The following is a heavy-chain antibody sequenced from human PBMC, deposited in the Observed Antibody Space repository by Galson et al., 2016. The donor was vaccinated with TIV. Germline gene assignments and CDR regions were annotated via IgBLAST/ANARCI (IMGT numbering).Heavy chain of an antibody. V-gene: IGHV3-23*01. Sequence: SLRLSCAASGFTFSSHAMSWVRQAPGKGLEWISAITGGAGSTYYADSVKGRFTISRDNSMNTLFLQMNSLRAEDTALYYRAKDTSSRFSGYGYLDYWGQGTLVTVSS. J-gene: IGHJ4*02. D-gene: IGHD5-12*01. CDR3: AKDTSSRFSGYGYLDY. CDR2: ITGGAGST. CDR1: GFTFSSHA.